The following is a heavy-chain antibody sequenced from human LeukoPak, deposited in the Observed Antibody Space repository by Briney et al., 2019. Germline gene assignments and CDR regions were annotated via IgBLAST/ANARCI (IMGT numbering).Heavy chain of an antibody. CDR3: AREGQWLPDNWFDP. D-gene: IGHD6-19*01. CDR1: GFTFSSYW. V-gene: IGHV3-7*01. CDR2: IKQDGSEK. Sequence: GGSLRLSCAASGFTFSSYWMSWVRQAPGKGLEWVANIKQDGSEKYYVDSVKGRFTISRDNAKNSLYLQMSSLRAEDTAVYYCAREGQWLPDNWFDPWGQGTLVTVSS. J-gene: IGHJ5*02.